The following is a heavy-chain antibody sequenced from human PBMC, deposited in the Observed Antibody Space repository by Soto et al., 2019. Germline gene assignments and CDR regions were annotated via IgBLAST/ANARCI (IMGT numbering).Heavy chain of an antibody. CDR3: AVGLYYDFWSGYSADIDY. J-gene: IGHJ4*02. Sequence: XSVKVSCKASVYTFTSYGISWVRQAPGQGLEWMGWISAYNGITNYAQKLQGRVTMTTDTSTSTAYMELRSLRSDDTAVYYCAVGLYYDFWSGYSADIDYWGQGTLVTVSS. V-gene: IGHV1-18*01. D-gene: IGHD3-3*01. CDR2: ISAYNGIT. CDR1: VYTFTSYG.